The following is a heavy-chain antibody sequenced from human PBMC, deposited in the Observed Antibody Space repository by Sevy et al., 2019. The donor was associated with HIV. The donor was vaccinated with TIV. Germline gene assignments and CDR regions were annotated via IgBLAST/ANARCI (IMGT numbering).Heavy chain of an antibody. V-gene: IGHV3-15*01. CDR3: TTAEEGSSWYHFDY. CDR1: GFTFSNAW. J-gene: IGHJ4*02. Sequence: GGSLRLSCAASGFTFSNAWMSWVLQAPGKGLEWVGRIKSKTDGGTTDYAAPVKGRVTITRENSKNTLYLQMNSLKTEDTAVYSCTTAEEGSSWYHFDYWGQGTLVTVSS. CDR2: IKSKTDGGTT. D-gene: IGHD6-13*01.